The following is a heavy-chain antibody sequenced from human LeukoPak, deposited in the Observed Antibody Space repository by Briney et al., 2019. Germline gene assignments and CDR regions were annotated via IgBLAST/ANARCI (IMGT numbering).Heavy chain of an antibody. D-gene: IGHD1-26*01. CDR2: IKHDGTET. V-gene: IGHV3-7*03. J-gene: IGHJ5*02. Sequence: GGSLRLSCAASEFIFRNYWMIWVRQAPGKGLEWVANIKHDGTETNYVDSVKGRFTISRDNAKNSLYLQMNSLRAEDTALYYCAKAAPAPGSCALGSWFDPWGQGTLVTVSS. CDR1: EFIFRNYW. CDR3: AKAAPAPGSCALGSWFDP.